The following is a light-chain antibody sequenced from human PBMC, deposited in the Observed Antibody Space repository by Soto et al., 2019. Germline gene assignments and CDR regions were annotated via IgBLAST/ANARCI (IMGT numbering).Light chain of an antibody. Sequence: DIVMTQSPDSLAVSLGERATINCKSSQSVLYSSNNKNYLAWYQQKPGQPPKLLIYCASTRESGVPDRFSGSGSGTDFTLTISSRQAEDVAVYYCQQYYSPWTFGQGTKVELK. CDR3: QQYYSPWT. CDR1: QSVLYSSNNKNY. CDR2: CAS. J-gene: IGKJ1*01. V-gene: IGKV4-1*01.